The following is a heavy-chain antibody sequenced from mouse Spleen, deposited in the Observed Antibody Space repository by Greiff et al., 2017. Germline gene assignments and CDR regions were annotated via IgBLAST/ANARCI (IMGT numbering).Heavy chain of an antibody. Sequence: EVQVVESGPGLVKPSQSLSLTCSVTGYSITSGYYWNWIRQFPGNKLEWMGYISYDGSNNYNPSLKNRISITRDTSKNQFFLKLNSVTTEDTATYYCAREIRYYYGSSYYAMDYWGQGTSVTVSS. J-gene: IGHJ4*01. D-gene: IGHD1-1*01. CDR2: ISYDGSN. CDR1: GYSITSGYY. CDR3: AREIRYYYGSSYYAMDY. V-gene: IGHV3-6*01.